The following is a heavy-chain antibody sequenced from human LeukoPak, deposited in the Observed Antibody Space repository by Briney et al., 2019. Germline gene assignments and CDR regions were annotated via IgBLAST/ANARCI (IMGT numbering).Heavy chain of an antibody. CDR1: GFTFSSYS. V-gene: IGHV3-21*01. Sequence: GGSLRLSCAASGFTFSSYSMNWVRQAPGKGLEWVSSISSSSSYIYYADSAKGRFTISRDNAKNSLYLQMNSLRAEDTAVYYCARGGPWELPLDYWGQGTLVTVSS. CDR2: ISSSSSYI. D-gene: IGHD1-26*01. J-gene: IGHJ4*02. CDR3: ARGGPWELPLDY.